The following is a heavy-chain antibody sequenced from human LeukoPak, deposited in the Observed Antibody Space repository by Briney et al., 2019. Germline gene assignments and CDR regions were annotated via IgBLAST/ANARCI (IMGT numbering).Heavy chain of an antibody. Sequence: ASVTVSCKGIGYTFSNHGITWVRQAPGQGLEWIGWISPHKGNNNYQQRLQGRLILTTDASTSTAYMDLRDLRSDDTAIYYCARDQQQGDHYSFYYMDFWGEGTTVIVS. CDR2: ISPHKGNN. V-gene: IGHV1-18*01. J-gene: IGHJ6*03. D-gene: IGHD1/OR15-1a*01. CDR3: ARDQQQGDHYSFYYMDF. CDR1: GYTFSNHG.